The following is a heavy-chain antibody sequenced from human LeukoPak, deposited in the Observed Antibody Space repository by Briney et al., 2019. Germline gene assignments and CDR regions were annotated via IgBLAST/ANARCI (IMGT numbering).Heavy chain of an antibody. CDR1: GGSISSGDYY. CDR3: ARVQHYYDSSGFIDY. D-gene: IGHD3-22*01. Sequence: KPSQTLSLTCTVSGGSISSGDYYWSWIRQPPGKGLEWIGHIYYSGSTYYNPSLKSRVTISVDTSKNQFSLKLSSVTAADTAVYYCARVQHYYDSSGFIDYWGQGTLVTVSS. V-gene: IGHV4-30-4*01. CDR2: IYYSGST. J-gene: IGHJ4*02.